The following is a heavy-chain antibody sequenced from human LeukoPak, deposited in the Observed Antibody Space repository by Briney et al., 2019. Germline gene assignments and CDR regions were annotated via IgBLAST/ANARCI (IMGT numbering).Heavy chain of an antibody. Sequence: PGGSLRLSCAASGFTFSSYAMHWVRQAPGKGLEWVAVISYDGSIKYYADSVKGRFTTSRDNSKNMLYLQMNSLSAEDTAVYYCARGPGYSSGRYVLSVEYWGQGTLVTVSS. J-gene: IGHJ4*02. CDR3: ARGPGYSSGRYVLSVEY. D-gene: IGHD6-19*01. V-gene: IGHV3-30-3*01. CDR2: ISYDGSIK. CDR1: GFTFSSYA.